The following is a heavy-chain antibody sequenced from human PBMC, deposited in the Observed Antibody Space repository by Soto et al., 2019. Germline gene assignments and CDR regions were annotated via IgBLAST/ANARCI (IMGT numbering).Heavy chain of an antibody. J-gene: IGHJ4*02. CDR3: ARGGYSGYDFDY. CDR1: GGSVSSGSFY. CDR2: VYYNGGT. Sequence: SETLSLTCSVSGGSVSSGSFYWGWIRQPPGKGLEWIGNVYYNGGTYYNPSLKSRVTISVDTSKNQFSLKLSSVTAADTAVYYCARGGYSGYDFDYWGQGTLVTVSS. D-gene: IGHD5-12*01. V-gene: IGHV4-39*07.